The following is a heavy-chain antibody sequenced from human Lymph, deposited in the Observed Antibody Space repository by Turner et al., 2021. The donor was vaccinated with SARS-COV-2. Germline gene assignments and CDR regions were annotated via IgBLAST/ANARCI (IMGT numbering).Heavy chain of an antibody. Sequence: QVQLQESGPGLVKPSGTLSLTCAVSGCSISSSNWWSWVRQPPGKGLEWIGEIYHSGSTNCNPSLKSRVNISVDKSNNQFSLKLNSVTAADTAVYYCATRYCSGGSCSYFDYWGQGTLVSVSS. J-gene: IGHJ4*02. V-gene: IGHV4-4*02. CDR3: ATRYCSGGSCSYFDY. D-gene: IGHD2-15*01. CDR1: GCSISSSNW. CDR2: IYHSGST.